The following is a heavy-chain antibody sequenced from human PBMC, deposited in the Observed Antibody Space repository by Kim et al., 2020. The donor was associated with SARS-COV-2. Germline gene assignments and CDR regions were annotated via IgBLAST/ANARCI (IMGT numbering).Heavy chain of an antibody. Sequence: GGSLRLSCAASGFTFSNAWMSWVRQAPGKGLEWVGRIKSKTDGGTTDYAAPVKGRFTISRDDSKNTLYLQMNSLKTEDTAVYYCTTDDYSSWYRWVGFDYWGQGTLVTVSS. D-gene: IGHD6-13*01. J-gene: IGHJ4*02. CDR2: IKSKTDGGTT. CDR3: TTDDYSSWYRWVGFDY. CDR1: GFTFSNAW. V-gene: IGHV3-15*01.